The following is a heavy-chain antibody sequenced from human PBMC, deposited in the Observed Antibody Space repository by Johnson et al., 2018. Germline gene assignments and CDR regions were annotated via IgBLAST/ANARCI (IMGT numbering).Heavy chain of an antibody. CDR1: GFTFRSYA. V-gene: IGHV3-33*06. CDR3: AKGSGSAHYYMDV. Sequence: VQLVETGGGVVQPGRSLRLSCAAPGFTFRSYAMHGVRQAPGKGLEWVAVRWHAGRNKFYADSVEGRFTVSRDNSKNTLHLQMNSLRADDTALYYCAKGSGSAHYYMDVWGKGTTVTVSS. J-gene: IGHJ6*03. CDR2: RWHAGRNK.